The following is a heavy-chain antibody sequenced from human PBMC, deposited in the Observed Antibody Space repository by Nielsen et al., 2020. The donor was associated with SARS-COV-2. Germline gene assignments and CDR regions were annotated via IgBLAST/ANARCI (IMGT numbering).Heavy chain of an antibody. D-gene: IGHD2-2*01. V-gene: IGHV3-73*01. J-gene: IGHJ4*02. CDR1: GFTVSSNY. CDR2: IRSKANSYAT. CDR3: TRPHCSSTSCYDY. Sequence: GGSLRLSCAASGFTVSSNYMSWVRQASGKGLEWVGRIRSKANSYATAYAASVKGRFTISRDDSKNTAYLQMNSLKTEDTAVYYCTRPHCSSTSCYDYWGQGTLVTVSS.